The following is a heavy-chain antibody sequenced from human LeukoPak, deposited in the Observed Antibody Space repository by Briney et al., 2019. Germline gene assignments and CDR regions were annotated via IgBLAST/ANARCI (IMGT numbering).Heavy chain of an antibody. CDR1: GDSMTNNY. CDR3: ARVGSGSSYYFDS. CDR2: VSYRGST. D-gene: IGHD3-10*01. Sequence: SETLSLTCTVSGDSMTNNYWSWIRQSPGKGLEWVGYVSYRGSTDYNASLKGRVTVSLDTSKSQFSLKMNSVSAADTAVYYCARVGSGSSYYFDSWGQGSLVTVSS. J-gene: IGHJ4*02. V-gene: IGHV4-59*01.